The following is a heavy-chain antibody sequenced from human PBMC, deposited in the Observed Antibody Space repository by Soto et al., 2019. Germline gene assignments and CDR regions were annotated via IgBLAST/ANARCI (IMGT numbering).Heavy chain of an antibody. Sequence: GGPLRLSCAASGFTFSSYAMNWVRQAPGKGLQWVSSIDGRGTTTYYADSVKGRFTISRDNSKSTLFLQMNSLRAEDTAGYYCAKVSMTGHFDYWGQGTLVTVSS. CDR2: IDGRGTTT. D-gene: IGHD3-3*02. V-gene: IGHV3-23*01. CDR3: AKVSMTGHFDY. J-gene: IGHJ4*02. CDR1: GFTFSSYA.